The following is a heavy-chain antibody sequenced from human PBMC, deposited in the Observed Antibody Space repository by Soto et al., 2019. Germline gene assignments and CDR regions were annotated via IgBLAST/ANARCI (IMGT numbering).Heavy chain of an antibody. V-gene: IGHV1-46*01. CDR3: ARDWGELLGYYYYYGMDV. Sequence: ASVKVSCKASGYTFTSYYMHWVRQAPGQGLEWMGIINPSGGSTSYAQKFQGRVTMTRDTSTSTVYMELGSLRSEDTAVYYCARDWGELLGYYYYYGMDVWGQGTTVTVSS. J-gene: IGHJ6*02. CDR2: INPSGGST. CDR1: GYTFTSYY. D-gene: IGHD1-26*01.